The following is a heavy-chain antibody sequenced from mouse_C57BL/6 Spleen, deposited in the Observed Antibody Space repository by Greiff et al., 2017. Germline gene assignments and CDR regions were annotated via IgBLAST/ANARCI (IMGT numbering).Heavy chain of an antibody. V-gene: IGHV1-82*01. CDR1: GYAFSSSW. Sequence: QVQLKESGPELVKPGASVKISCKASGYAFSSSWMNWVKQRPGKGLEWIGRIYPGDGDTNYNGKFKGKATLTADKSSSTAYMQLSSLTSEDSAVYFCARGWLLGFDVWGTGTTVTGSS. CDR2: IYPGDGDT. D-gene: IGHD2-3*01. J-gene: IGHJ1*03. CDR3: ARGWLLGFDV.